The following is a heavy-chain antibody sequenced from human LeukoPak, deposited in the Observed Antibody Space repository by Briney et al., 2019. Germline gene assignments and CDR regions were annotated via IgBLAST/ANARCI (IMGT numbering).Heavy chain of an antibody. J-gene: IGHJ3*02. CDR3: ARLRGTMVRGVIINPGAFDI. D-gene: IGHD3-10*01. CDR1: GYTFTSYY. V-gene: IGHV1-69*13. Sequence: SVKVSCKASGYTFTSYYMHWVRQAPGQGLEWMGGIIPIFGTANYAQKFQGRVTITADESTSTAYMELSSLRSEDTAVYYCARLRGTMVRGVIINPGAFDIWGQGTTVTVSS. CDR2: IIPIFGTA.